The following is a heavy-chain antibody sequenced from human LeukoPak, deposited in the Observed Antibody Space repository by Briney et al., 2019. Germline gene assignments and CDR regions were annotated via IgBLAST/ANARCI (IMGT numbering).Heavy chain of an antibody. CDR2: ISGSAGST. J-gene: IGHJ4*02. CDR3: ARDPYCSSTSCYLGYFDF. V-gene: IGHV3-23*01. CDR1: GFTFSNYA. D-gene: IGHD2-2*01. Sequence: GGSLRLSCAASGFTFSNYAMTWVRQAPGKGLEWVSGISGSAGSTYYADSVKGRFTISRDTSKNTLYLHMNSLRTEDTAVYFCARDPYCSSTSCYLGYFDFWGQGTLVTVSS.